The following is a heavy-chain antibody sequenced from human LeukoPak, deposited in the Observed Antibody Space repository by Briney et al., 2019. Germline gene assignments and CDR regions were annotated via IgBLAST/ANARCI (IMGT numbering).Heavy chain of an antibody. J-gene: IGHJ6*02. V-gene: IGHV4-34*01. Sequence: SETLSLTCAVYGGSFSGYYWSWIRQPPGKGLEWIGEINHSGSTNYNPSLKSRVTISVDTSKNQFSLKLSSVTAADTAVYYCARGRNRGSGSYYWQVHYYYGMDVWGQGTTVTVSS. CDR1: GGSFSGYY. CDR2: INHSGST. CDR3: ARGRNRGSGSYYWQVHYYYGMDV. D-gene: IGHD3-10*01.